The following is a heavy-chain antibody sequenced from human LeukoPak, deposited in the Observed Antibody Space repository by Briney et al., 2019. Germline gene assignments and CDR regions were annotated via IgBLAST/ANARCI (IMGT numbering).Heavy chain of an antibody. J-gene: IGHJ4*02. CDR2: INPNSGGT. CDR1: GYTFTGYY. Sequence: ASVKVSCKASGYTFTGYYMRWVRQAPGQGLEWMGRINPNSGGTNYAQKFQGRVTMTRDTSISTAYMELSRLRSDDTAVYYCARDLIAAAGNVYWGQGTLVTVSS. D-gene: IGHD6-13*01. CDR3: ARDLIAAAGNVY. V-gene: IGHV1-2*06.